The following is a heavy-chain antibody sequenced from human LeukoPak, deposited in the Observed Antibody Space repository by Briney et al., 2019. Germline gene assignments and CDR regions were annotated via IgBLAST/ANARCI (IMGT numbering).Heavy chain of an antibody. CDR3: AKEYSSSSGYFDY. D-gene: IGHD6-6*01. J-gene: IGHJ4*02. Sequence: GRSLRLSCAASGFTFDDYAMHWVRQAPGKGLEWVSRISWNSGSIAYADSVKGRLTISRDNAKNSLYLQMSSLRAEDMALYYCAKEYSSSSGYFDYWGQGTLVTVSS. V-gene: IGHV3-9*03. CDR2: ISWNSGSI. CDR1: GFTFDDYA.